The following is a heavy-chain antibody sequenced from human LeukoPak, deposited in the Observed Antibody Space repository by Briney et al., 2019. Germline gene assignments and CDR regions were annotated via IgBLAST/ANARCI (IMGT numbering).Heavy chain of an antibody. CDR2: IRSKAYGGTT. V-gene: IGHV3-49*04. Sequence: GGSLRLSCAASGFTFSSYSMNWVRQAPGKGLEWVGFIRSKAYGGTTEYAASVKGRFTISRDDSKSIAYLQMNSLKTEDTAVYYCTRGITIFGVVIRPFDYWGQGTLVTVSS. CDR3: TRGITIFGVVIRPFDY. CDR1: GFTFSSYS. J-gene: IGHJ4*02. D-gene: IGHD3-3*01.